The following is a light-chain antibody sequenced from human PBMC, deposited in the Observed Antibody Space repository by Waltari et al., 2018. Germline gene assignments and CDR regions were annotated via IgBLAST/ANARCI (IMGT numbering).Light chain of an antibody. CDR1: QRVSSN. V-gene: IGKV3D-15*01. Sequence: EIVMTQSPATLSVSPGERPTLTCRASQRVSSNLAWYQQKPGQAPRLLIYGASTRATGIPARFSGSGSGTEFTLTISSLQSEDVAVYYCQQYNNWQYTFGQGTKLEIK. CDR2: GAS. CDR3: QQYNNWQYT. J-gene: IGKJ2*01.